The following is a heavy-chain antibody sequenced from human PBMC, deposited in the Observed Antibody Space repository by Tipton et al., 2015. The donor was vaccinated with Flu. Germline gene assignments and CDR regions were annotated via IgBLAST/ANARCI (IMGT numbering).Heavy chain of an antibody. CDR3: ARDSGAYPLGFDP. J-gene: IGHJ5*01. CDR2: TYTNGDT. CDR1: GFTFTENY. D-gene: IGHD2-15*01. V-gene: IGHV4-4*09. Sequence: LSCAASGFTFTENYMGWIRQAPGKGLEWIGLTYTNGDTTYNPSLKSRVTISIDTSKNQLSLTLTSVTAADTAVYYCARDSGAYPLGFDPWGRGTLVTVSS.